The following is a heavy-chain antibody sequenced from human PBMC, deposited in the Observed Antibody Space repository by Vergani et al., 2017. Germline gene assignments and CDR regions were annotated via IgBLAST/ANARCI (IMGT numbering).Heavy chain of an antibody. J-gene: IGHJ4*02. CDR2: ISSSSSYI. D-gene: IGHD2-2*01. CDR1: GFTFSSYS. CDR3: ARTYCSSTSCYFDY. V-gene: IGHV3-21*01. Sequence: VQLVESGGGVVQPGRSLRLSCAASGFTFSSYSMNWVRQAPGKGLEWVSSISSSSSYIYYADSVKGRFTISRDNAKNSLYLQMNSLRAEDTAVYYCARTYCSSTSCYFDYWGQGTLVTVSS.